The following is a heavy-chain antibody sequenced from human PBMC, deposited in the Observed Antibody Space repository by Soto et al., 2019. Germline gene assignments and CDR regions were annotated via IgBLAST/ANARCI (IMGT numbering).Heavy chain of an antibody. CDR1: GFTFSSYA. CDR2: ISYDGSNK. J-gene: IGHJ4*02. CDR3: ARGPDIVLMGISDY. V-gene: IGHV3-30-3*01. Sequence: QVQLVESGGGVVQPGRSLRLSCAASGFTFSSYAMHWVRQAPGKGLEWVAVISYDGSNKYYADSVKGRFTISRDNSKNTLYLQMNSLRAEDKAVYYWARGPDIVLMGISDYWGQGTLVTVSS. D-gene: IGHD2-8*01.